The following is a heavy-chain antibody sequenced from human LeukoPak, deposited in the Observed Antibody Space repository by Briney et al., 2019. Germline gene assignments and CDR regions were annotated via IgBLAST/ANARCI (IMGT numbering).Heavy chain of an antibody. Sequence: SVKVSCKASGYTFTSYGISWVRQAPGQGLEWMGRIIPIFGTANYAQKFQGRVTITTDESTSTAYMELSSLRSEDTAVYYCARAGLELREIDPWGQGTLVTVSS. CDR2: IIPIFGTA. CDR3: ARAGLELREIDP. V-gene: IGHV1-69*05. J-gene: IGHJ5*02. CDR1: GYTFTSYG. D-gene: IGHD1-7*01.